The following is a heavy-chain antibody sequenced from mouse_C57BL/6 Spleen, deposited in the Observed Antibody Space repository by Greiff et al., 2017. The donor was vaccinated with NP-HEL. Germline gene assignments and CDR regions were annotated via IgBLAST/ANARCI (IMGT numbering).Heavy chain of an antibody. V-gene: IGHV14-4*01. CDR2: IDPENGDT. D-gene: IGHD1-1*01. CDR1: GFNIKDDY. CDR3: TTHYYGSSYEYFDV. J-gene: IGHJ1*03. Sequence: VQLQQSGAELVRPGASVKLSCTASGFNIKDDYMHWVKQRPEQGLEWIGWIDPENGDTEYASKFQGKATITADTSSNTAYLQLSSLTSEDTAVYYCTTHYYGSSYEYFDVWGTGTTVTVSS.